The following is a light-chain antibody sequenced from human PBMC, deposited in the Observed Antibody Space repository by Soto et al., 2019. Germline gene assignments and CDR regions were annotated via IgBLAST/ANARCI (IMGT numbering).Light chain of an antibody. J-gene: IGKJ1*01. CDR3: LLYCSYART. CDR1: QNINTW. Sequence: DIPMTQSPSTLSASVGDRVTITCWASQNINTWLAWYQQKPGKAPRLLIYKASSLESGVPSRFSGSGSGTDFTLTISSLRPDDLATEYRLLYCSYARTFGQGTMV. V-gene: IGKV1-5*03. CDR2: KAS.